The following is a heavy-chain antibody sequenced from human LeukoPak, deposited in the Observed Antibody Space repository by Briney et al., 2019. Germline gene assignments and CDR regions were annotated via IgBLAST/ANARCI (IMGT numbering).Heavy chain of an antibody. V-gene: IGHV4-34*01. Sequence: SETLSLTCAVYGGSFSGYYWNWIRQPPGKGLEWIGEINHSGSANYNPSLKSRVTISADTSKKQFSLKLSSVTAADTAVYYCARPSAGVYYGMDVWGQGTTVTVSS. CDR1: GGSFSGYY. D-gene: IGHD6-13*01. J-gene: IGHJ6*02. CDR3: ARPSAGVYYGMDV. CDR2: INHSGSA.